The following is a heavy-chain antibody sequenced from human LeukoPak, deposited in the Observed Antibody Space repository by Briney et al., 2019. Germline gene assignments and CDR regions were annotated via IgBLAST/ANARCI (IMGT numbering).Heavy chain of an antibody. Sequence: GGSLRLSCAASGFTFSTYAMSWVRQAPGKGLEWVSALTNSGGSGGVTYYADSVKGRFIISRDNSKSTLYLQLSSLRAEDTAVYYCAKALSTDHYDSRGFYRVDFDSWGQGTLVTVSS. CDR1: GFTFSTYA. D-gene: IGHD3-22*01. J-gene: IGHJ4*02. CDR2: LTNSGGSGGVT. V-gene: IGHV3-23*01. CDR3: AKALSTDHYDSRGFYRVDFDS.